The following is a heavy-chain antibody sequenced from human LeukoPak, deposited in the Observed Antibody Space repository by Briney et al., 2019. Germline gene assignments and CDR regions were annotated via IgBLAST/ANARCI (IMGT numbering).Heavy chain of an antibody. D-gene: IGHD3-10*01. V-gene: IGHV1-69*04. J-gene: IGHJ4*02. CDR2: IIRVLGIA. Sequence: SVKVTRKASGGTFSSYAIGWVRQPPGQGLEWMGSIIRVLGIANYGQEFQGRVTITAEKTTSTAYMELSSLIYEDTAVDYCAGGAMVLLWVGRQYFDYWGQGTLVTVSS. CDR3: AGGAMVLLWVGRQYFDY. CDR1: GGTFSSYA.